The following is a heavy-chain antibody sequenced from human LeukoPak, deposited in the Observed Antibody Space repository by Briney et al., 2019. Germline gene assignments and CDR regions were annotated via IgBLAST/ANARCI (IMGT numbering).Heavy chain of an antibody. CDR1: GFIFSPYW. CDR3: ARATTVTTLGFFDY. CDR2: MKEDGGEK. D-gene: IGHD4-17*01. J-gene: IGHJ4*02. Sequence: GGSLRLSCAASGFIFSPYWVTWVRQAPGMGLEWVANMKEDGGEKFYVDSVRGRFTISRDNAKNSLYLQMNSLRAEDTAVYYCARATTVTTLGFFDYWGQGTLVTVSS. V-gene: IGHV3-7*01.